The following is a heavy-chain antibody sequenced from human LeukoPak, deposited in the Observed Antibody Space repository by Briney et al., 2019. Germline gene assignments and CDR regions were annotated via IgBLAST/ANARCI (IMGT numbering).Heavy chain of an antibody. D-gene: IGHD5-18*01. V-gene: IGHV4-59*01. J-gene: IGHJ4*02. Sequence: SETLSLTCTVSSGSIGSFYWSWIRLPPGKGLEWIGYIYYTGATYYNPSPKSRVTVSLDTSKNQFSLKLSSVTAADAAVYYCARAGYSYGTGYYFDYWGQGALVTVSS. CDR2: IYYTGAT. CDR3: ARAGYSYGTGYYFDY. CDR1: SGSIGSFY.